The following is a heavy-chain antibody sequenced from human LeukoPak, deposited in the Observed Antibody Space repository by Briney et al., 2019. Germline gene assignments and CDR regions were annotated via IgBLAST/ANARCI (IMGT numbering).Heavy chain of an antibody. CDR2: ISYDGSNK. CDR3: AKDTGGSYYGSGSYYRGHYYYYYGMDV. D-gene: IGHD3-10*01. V-gene: IGHV3-30*18. J-gene: IGHJ6*02. CDR1: GFTFSSYG. Sequence: GGSLRLSCAASGFTFSSYGMHRVRQAPGKGLEWVAVISYDGSNKYYADSVKGRFTISRDNSKNTLYLQMNSLRAEDTAVYYCAKDTGGSYYGSGSYYRGHYYYYYGMDVWGQGTTVTVSS.